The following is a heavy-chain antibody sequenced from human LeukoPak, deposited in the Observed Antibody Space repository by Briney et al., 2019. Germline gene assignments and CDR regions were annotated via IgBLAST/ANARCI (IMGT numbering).Heavy chain of an antibody. V-gene: IGHV4-59*01. J-gene: IGHJ4*02. CDR2: IYYNGST. CDR3: AQNDFWSGYSAR. Sequence: SETLSLTCTVSGGSISNFYWSWIRQPPGKGLEWIGYIYYNGSTNYNPSLKSRVTISVDTSKNQFSLKLSSVTAADTAVYYCAQNDFWSGYSARWGQGTLVTVSS. D-gene: IGHD3-3*01. CDR1: GGSISNFY.